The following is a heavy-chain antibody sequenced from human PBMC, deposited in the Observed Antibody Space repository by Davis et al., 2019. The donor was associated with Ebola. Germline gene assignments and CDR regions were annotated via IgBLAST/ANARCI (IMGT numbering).Heavy chain of an antibody. V-gene: IGHV3-48*04. J-gene: IGHJ4*02. CDR2: ISGGSGSI. CDR1: GFTFSSYS. Sequence: PGGSLRLSCAASGFTFSSYSMNWVRQAPGKGLEWVSYISGGSGSIYYADSLKGRFTISRDNAKNSLYLQMNSLRAEDTAVYYCATVRVDHWGQGTLVTVSS. CDR3: ATVRVDH.